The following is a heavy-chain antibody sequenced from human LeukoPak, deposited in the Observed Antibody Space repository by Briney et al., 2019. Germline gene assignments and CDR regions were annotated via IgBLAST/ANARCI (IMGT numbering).Heavy chain of an antibody. V-gene: IGHV4-4*07. Sequence: TSETLSLTCTVSGGSISSYYWSWIRQPAGKGLEWIGRIYTSGSTNYNPSLKSRVTMSVDTSKNQFSLKLSSVTAADTAVYYCAREPKPTTVTSYYYYYYMDVWGKGTTVTVSS. J-gene: IGHJ6*03. CDR2: IYTSGST. D-gene: IGHD4-11*01. CDR1: GGSISSYY. CDR3: AREPKPTTVTSYYYYYYMDV.